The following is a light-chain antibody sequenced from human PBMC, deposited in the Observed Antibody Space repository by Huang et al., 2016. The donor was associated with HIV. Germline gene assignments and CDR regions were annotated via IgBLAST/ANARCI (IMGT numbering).Light chain of an antibody. CDR1: QSVGNF. Sequence: IVLTQSPATLSWYPGERVTLSYRASQSVGNFIAWYQQHPGQSPRLLIYDTSNRATGTPVRFSGSGSGTDFALTISNVESEDFAVYYCQQRSSGVTFGGGTKVQVK. J-gene: IGKJ4*01. V-gene: IGKV3-11*01. CDR3: QQRSSGVT. CDR2: DTS.